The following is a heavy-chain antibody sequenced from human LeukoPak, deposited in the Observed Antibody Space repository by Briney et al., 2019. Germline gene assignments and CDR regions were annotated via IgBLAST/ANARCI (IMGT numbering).Heavy chain of an antibody. CDR2: ISYDGSNK. Sequence: PGGSLRLSCAASGVTFSSNTMHWVRLAPGKGLVWVAHISYDGSNKYYADSVKGRFTISRDNSKNTLYLQMNSLRAEDTAVYYCARDLTPSRYSSSWNRFDYWGQGTLVTVSS. V-gene: IGHV3-30-3*01. CDR3: ARDLTPSRYSSSWNRFDY. J-gene: IGHJ4*02. CDR1: GVTFSSNT. D-gene: IGHD6-13*01.